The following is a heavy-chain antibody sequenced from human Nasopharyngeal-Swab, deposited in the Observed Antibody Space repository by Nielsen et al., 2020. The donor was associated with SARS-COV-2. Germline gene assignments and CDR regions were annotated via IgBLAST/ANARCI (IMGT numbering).Heavy chain of an antibody. V-gene: IGHV4-38-2*01. CDR3: ARRYGDFWSGHYFDY. J-gene: IGHJ4*02. CDR1: GYSISSGYY. CDR2: IYHSGST. Sequence: LRLSCAVSGYSISSGYYWGWIRQPPGKGLEWIGSIYHSGSTYYNPSLKSRVTISVDTSKNQFSLKLSSVTAADTAVYYCARRYGDFWSGHYFDYWGQGTLVTVSS. D-gene: IGHD3-3*01.